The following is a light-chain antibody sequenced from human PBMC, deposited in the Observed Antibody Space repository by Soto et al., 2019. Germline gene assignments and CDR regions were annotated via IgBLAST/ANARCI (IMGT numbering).Light chain of an antibody. Sequence: EIVMTQSPATLSVSPGERATLSCRASQSVSSNLAWYQQKPGQAPRLHIYGASTRATGIPARFSGSGSGTEFTLTISSLQSEDFAVYYCHQYNNWPYTFGQGTKLEI. J-gene: IGKJ2*01. CDR3: HQYNNWPYT. CDR2: GAS. CDR1: QSVSSN. V-gene: IGKV3-15*01.